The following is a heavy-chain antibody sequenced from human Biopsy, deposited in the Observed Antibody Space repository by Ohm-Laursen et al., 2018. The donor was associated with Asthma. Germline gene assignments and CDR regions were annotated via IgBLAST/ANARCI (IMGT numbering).Heavy chain of an antibody. D-gene: IGHD6-19*01. J-gene: IGHJ6*02. CDR2: IMTVFGTT. CDR1: GGTFSNFA. Sequence: SSVKVSCKAPGGTFSNFAISWVRQAPGQGLEWLGGIMTVFGTTNYAQKFQGRVTITADESTSTAYMEVTSLRSEDTAIYYCARCQVGYSSDWSLLLKKIYYSGMDVWGQGTAVTVSS. CDR3: ARCQVGYSSDWSLLLKKIYYSGMDV. V-gene: IGHV1-69*01.